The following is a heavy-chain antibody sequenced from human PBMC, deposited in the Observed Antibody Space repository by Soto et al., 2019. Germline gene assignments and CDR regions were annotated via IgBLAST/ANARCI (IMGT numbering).Heavy chain of an antibody. D-gene: IGHD2-2*01. V-gene: IGHV1-18*04. CDR2: ISAYNGKT. Sequence: QVQLVQSGAEVKKPGASVKVSCKASGYTFTSYGISWVRQAPGQGLEWMGWISAYNGKTNYAQKLQGRVTMTTDTSTSTAYMELRSLRSDDTAVYYCARDGIVVVPAAMPRQHYYYGMDVWGQGTTVTVSS. J-gene: IGHJ6*02. CDR1: GYTFTSYG. CDR3: ARDGIVVVPAAMPRQHYYYGMDV.